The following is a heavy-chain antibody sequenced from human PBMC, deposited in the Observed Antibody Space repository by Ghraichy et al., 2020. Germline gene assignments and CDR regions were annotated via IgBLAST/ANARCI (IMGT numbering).Heavy chain of an antibody. V-gene: IGHV1-8*01. Sequence: ASVKVSCKASGYTFTSYDINWVRQATGQGLEWMGWMNPNSGNTGYAQKFQGRVTMTRNTSISTAYMELSSLRSEDTAVYYCARGQLKIGYSYFDYWGQGTLVTVSS. CDR3: ARGQLKIGYSYFDY. J-gene: IGHJ4*02. D-gene: IGHD6-13*01. CDR1: GYTFTSYD. CDR2: MNPNSGNT.